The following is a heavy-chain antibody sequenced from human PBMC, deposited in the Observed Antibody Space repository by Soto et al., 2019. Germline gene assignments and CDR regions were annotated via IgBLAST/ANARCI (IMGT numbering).Heavy chain of an antibody. CDR1: GFTFSSYW. Sequence: GGSLRLSCAASGFTFSSYWMHWVRQAPGKGLVWVSRINSDGSSTSYADSVKGRFTISRDNAKNTLYLQMNSLRAEDTAVYYCARNRYYYDSSGYFNNWFDPWGQGTLVTVSS. J-gene: IGHJ5*02. D-gene: IGHD3-22*01. CDR2: INSDGSST. V-gene: IGHV3-74*01. CDR3: ARNRYYYDSSGYFNNWFDP.